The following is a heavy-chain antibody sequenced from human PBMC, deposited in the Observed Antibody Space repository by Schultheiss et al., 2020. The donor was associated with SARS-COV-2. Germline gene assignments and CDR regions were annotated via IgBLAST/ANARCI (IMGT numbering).Heavy chain of an antibody. CDR2: IYTSGST. CDR1: GGSISSYY. J-gene: IGHJ5*02. CDR3: ARVVAVAGTPNWFDP. D-gene: IGHD6-19*01. V-gene: IGHV4-4*07. Sequence: SETLSLTCTVSGGSISSYYWSWIRQPAGKGLEWIGLIYTSGSTNYNPSLKSRVTMSVDTSKNQFSLKLSSVTAADTAVYYCARVVAVAGTPNWFDPWGQGTLVTVSS.